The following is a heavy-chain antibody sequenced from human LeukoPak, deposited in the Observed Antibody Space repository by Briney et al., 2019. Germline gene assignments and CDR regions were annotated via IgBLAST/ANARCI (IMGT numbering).Heavy chain of an antibody. CDR1: GGSFSGYY. V-gene: IGHV4-34*01. D-gene: IGHD6-13*01. J-gene: IGHJ4*02. CDR3: ASESLVAAAGDY. Sequence: SETLSLTCAVYGGSFSGYYWSWVRQPPGKGLEWIGEINHSGSTNYNPSLKSRVTISVDTSKNQFSLKLSSVTAADTAVYYCASESLVAAAGDYWGQGTLVTVSS. CDR2: INHSGST.